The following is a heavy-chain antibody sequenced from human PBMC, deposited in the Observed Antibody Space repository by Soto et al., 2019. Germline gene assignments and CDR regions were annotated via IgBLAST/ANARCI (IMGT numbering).Heavy chain of an antibody. Sequence: GGSLRLSCAASGFTFRDHFMDWVRQASGQGLEWIARAKSRHQNFATQYAESVKGRFTVSRDDRTDSCFLQMNDLTTDDTAVYFWASPRGAWDALLDRFFDFWGRGTLVTVSS. CDR3: ASPRGAWDALLDRFFDF. D-gene: IGHD1-1*01. V-gene: IGHV3-72*01. CDR2: AKSRHQNFAT. J-gene: IGHJ2*01. CDR1: GFTFRDHF.